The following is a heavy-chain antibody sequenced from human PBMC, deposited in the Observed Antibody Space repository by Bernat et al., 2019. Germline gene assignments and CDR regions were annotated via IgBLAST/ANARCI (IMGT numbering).Heavy chain of an antibody. J-gene: IGHJ6*02. CDR2: ISSSSSTI. D-gene: IGHD6-19*01. CDR3: ARENPVAGTMSPFYGMDV. CDR1: GFTFSSYS. Sequence: EVQLVESGGGLVQPGGSLRLSCAASGFTFSSYSMNWVRQAPGKGLEWVSYISSSSSTIYYADSVKGRFTISRDNAKNSLYLQMNSLRDEDTAVYYCARENPVAGTMSPFYGMDVWGQGTTVTVSS. V-gene: IGHV3-48*02.